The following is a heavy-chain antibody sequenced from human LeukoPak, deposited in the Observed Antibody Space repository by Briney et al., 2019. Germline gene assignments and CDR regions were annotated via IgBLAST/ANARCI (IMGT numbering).Heavy chain of an antibody. J-gene: IGHJ4*02. CDR2: IWNDGSNN. Sequence: PERSLRLSCAASGFTFSHYGMHWVRQAPAKGLKWVAVIWNDGSNNYYADSVKGRFTISRDNSKNTLYLQMNSLRAEDTAVYYCAKDAQRGFDYSNSLEYWGQGTLVTVSS. CDR1: GFTFSHYG. V-gene: IGHV3-33*06. CDR3: AKDAQRGFDYSNSLEY. D-gene: IGHD4-11*01.